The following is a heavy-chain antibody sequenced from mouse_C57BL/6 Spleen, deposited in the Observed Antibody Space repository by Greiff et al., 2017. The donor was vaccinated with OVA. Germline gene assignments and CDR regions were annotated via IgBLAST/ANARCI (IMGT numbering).Heavy chain of an antibody. CDR2: IYPGDGDT. V-gene: IGHV1-80*01. CDR1: GYAFSSYW. J-gene: IGHJ3*01. D-gene: IGHD1-1*01. CDR3: AGGYYGSSWDY. Sequence: QVQLQQSGAELVKPGASVKISCKASGYAFSSYWMNWVKQRPGKGLEWIGQIYPGDGDTNYNGKFKGKATLTADKSSSTAYMQLSSLTSEASAVYFCAGGYYGSSWDYWGQGTLVTVSA.